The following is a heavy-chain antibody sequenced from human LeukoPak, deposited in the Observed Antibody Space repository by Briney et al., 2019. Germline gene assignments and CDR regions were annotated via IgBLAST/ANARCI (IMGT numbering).Heavy chain of an antibody. V-gene: IGHV1-2*02. CDR1: GYTFTGYY. CDR2: INPNSGGT. CDR3: ARELGYQLPRDAFDI. D-gene: IGHD2-2*01. J-gene: IGHJ3*02. Sequence: ASVKVSCKASGYTFTGYYMHWVRQAPGQGLEWMGWINPNSGGTNYAQKFQGRVTMTRDTSISTAYMELSRLRSDDTAAYYCARELGYQLPRDAFDIWGQGTMVTVSS.